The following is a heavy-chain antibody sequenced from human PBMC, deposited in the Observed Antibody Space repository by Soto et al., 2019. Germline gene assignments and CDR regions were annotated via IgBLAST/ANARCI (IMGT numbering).Heavy chain of an antibody. J-gene: IGHJ4*02. V-gene: IGHV3-48*02. CDR3: ARSPYYYDSSTYYGY. CDR2: ISSSSTTI. D-gene: IGHD3-22*01. CDR1: GFTFSSYG. Sequence: EVQLVESGGGLVQPGGSLRLSCAASGFTFSSYGMNWVRQAPGKGLEWVSYISSSSTTIYYADSVKGRFTIFRDNAKNSLYLQLNSLRDEDKAVYYGARSPYYYDSSTYYGYWGQGTVVNVSS.